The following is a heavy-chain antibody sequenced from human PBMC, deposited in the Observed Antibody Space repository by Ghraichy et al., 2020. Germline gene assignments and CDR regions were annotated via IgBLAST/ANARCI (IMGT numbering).Heavy chain of an antibody. D-gene: IGHD2-21*02. CDR3: VKEGSDCGGDCPLLT. J-gene: IGHJ4*02. CDR1: GFTFRKFS. CDR2: IGATGAVT. Sequence: GGSLRLSCAASGFTFRKFSLHWVRQTPGKGLEWVSLIGATGAVTWYADSVKGRFTVSRDNNKNSLYLQMNSLGSEDTAFYYCVKEGSDCGGDCPLLTWGQGTLVTVSS. V-gene: IGHV3-43*01.